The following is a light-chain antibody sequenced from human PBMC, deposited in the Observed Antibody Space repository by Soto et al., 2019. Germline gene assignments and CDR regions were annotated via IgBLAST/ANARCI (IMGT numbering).Light chain of an antibody. J-gene: IGKJ1*01. CDR1: QGIRND. CDR2: AAS. V-gene: IGKV1-6*01. CDR3: LQDYNYPWT. Sequence: IQMPQSPSSLSASLGDRFTITCLSSQGIRNDLGWYQQKPGKAPKLLIYAASTLQSGVPSRFSGSGSGTGFTLTISSLQPEDCATYYCLQDYNYPWTFGQGTKVDI.